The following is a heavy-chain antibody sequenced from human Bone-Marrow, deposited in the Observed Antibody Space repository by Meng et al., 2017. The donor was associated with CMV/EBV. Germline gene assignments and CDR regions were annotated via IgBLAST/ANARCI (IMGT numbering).Heavy chain of an antibody. CDR1: GFTFSSYW. CDR3: AREDGGDVVVIEQYFQH. V-gene: IGHV3-48*04. Sequence: GGSLRLSCAASGFTFSSYWMSWVRQAPGKGLEWISYISTSGSTIYYADSVKGRFTISRDNAKDSLYLQMNSLRAEDTAVYYCAREDGGDVVVIEQYFQHWGQGTLVTVSS. J-gene: IGHJ1*01. D-gene: IGHD2-21*01. CDR2: ISTSGSTI.